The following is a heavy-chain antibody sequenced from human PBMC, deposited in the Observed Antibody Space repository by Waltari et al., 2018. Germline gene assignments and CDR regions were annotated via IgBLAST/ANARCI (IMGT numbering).Heavy chain of an antibody. V-gene: IGHV3-48*03. Sequence: EVQLMESGGGLVQPGESLRLSCAASGFIFNDYEMNWVRPAPGKGLELVSYISSSGETMFYAESVQGRFTISRDNAKSALYLQMNSMRAEDTAVYYCARDLPDGDIDYWGQGTLVNVSS. CDR2: ISSSGETM. CDR1: GFIFNDYE. D-gene: IGHD2-21*02. CDR3: ARDLPDGDIDY. J-gene: IGHJ4*02.